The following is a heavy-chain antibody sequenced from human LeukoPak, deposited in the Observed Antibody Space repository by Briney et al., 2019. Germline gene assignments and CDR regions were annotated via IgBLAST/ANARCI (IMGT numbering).Heavy chain of an antibody. Sequence: GGSLRLSCAASGFTVSSNYMSWVRHAPGKGLEWVSVIYSGGSTDYADSVKGRFTISRDNSKNTLYLQMNSLRVEDTAVYYCARSSHYDILTGYSEEDAFDIWGQGTMVTVSS. D-gene: IGHD3-9*01. CDR2: IYSGGST. CDR3: ARSSHYDILTGYSEEDAFDI. V-gene: IGHV3-53*01. J-gene: IGHJ3*02. CDR1: GFTVSSNY.